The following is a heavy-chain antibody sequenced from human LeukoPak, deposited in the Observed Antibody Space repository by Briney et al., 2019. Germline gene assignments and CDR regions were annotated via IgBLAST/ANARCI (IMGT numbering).Heavy chain of an antibody. CDR2: IFHSGIA. CDR1: NYPITSDYY. J-gene: IGHJ6*03. Sequence: SETLSLTCAVSNYPITSDYYWVWIRQPPGQGLEWVGQIFHSGIAHYNPSLKSRVTMSVDTSRSQFSVNLNSVTAADTAVYFCGRAGFGTAYNRFYYYMDVWGKGTTVTVSS. D-gene: IGHD3-16*01. V-gene: IGHV4-38-2*01. CDR3: GRAGFGTAYNRFYYYMDV.